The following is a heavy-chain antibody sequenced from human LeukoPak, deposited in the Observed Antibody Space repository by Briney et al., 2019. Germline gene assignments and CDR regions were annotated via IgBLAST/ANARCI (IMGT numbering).Heavy chain of an antibody. CDR2: IYPGDSDT. D-gene: IGHD1-26*01. Sequence: GESLKISCKGSGYSFTSYWIGWVRQMPGKGLEWMGIIYPGDSDTRYSPSFQGQVTISADKSISTAYLQWSSLKASDTAMYYCARPAPVGAHGYYFDYWGQGTLVTVSS. CDR1: GYSFTSYW. J-gene: IGHJ4*02. CDR3: ARPAPVGAHGYYFDY. V-gene: IGHV5-51*01.